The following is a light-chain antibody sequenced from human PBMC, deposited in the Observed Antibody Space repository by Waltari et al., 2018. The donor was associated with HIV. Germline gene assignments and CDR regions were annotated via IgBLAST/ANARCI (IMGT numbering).Light chain of an antibody. V-gene: IGKV1-12*01. J-gene: IGKJ4*01. CDR1: QGVDRW. CDR3: QQGSSFPPT. CDR2: AAS. Sequence: DIQMTQSPSSASASIGDRVTITCRASQGVDRWLAWYHQKPGKAPKLLIYAASTLQRGVPSRFSGSGSGTDFTLTISTLQPEDFGTYYCQQGSSFPPTFGGGTKVEIK.